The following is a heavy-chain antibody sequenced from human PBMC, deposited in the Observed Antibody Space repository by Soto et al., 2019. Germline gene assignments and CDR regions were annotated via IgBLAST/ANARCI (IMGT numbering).Heavy chain of an antibody. J-gene: IGHJ5*02. CDR2: IYYSGST. D-gene: IGHD3-10*01. Sequence: SETLSLTCTVSGGSISSSSYYWGWIRQPPGKGLEWIGSIYYSGSTYYNPSLKSRVTISVDTSKNQFSLKLSSVTAADTAVYYCARPWSRGIGFGELVDWFDPWGQGTLVTVSS. CDR1: GGSISSSSYY. CDR3: ARPWSRGIGFGELVDWFDP. V-gene: IGHV4-39*01.